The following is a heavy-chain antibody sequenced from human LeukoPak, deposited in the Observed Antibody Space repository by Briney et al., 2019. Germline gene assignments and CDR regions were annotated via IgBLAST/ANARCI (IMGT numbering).Heavy chain of an antibody. D-gene: IGHD1-26*01. V-gene: IGHV4-30-2*01. CDR2: IYHSGST. Sequence: PSETLSLTCAVSGGSISSGGYSWSWIRQPPGKGLEWIGYIYHSGSTYYNTSLKSRGTISVDRSKNQFSLKLSSVTAADTAVYYCARDPNPREGAFDIWGQGTMVTVSS. CDR1: GGSISSGGYS. J-gene: IGHJ3*02. CDR3: ARDPNPREGAFDI.